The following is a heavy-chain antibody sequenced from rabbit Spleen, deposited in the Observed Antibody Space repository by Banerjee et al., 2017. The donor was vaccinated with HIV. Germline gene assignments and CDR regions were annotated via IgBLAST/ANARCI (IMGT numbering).Heavy chain of an antibody. CDR3: ARDSGTSFSSYGMDL. V-gene: IGHV1S45*01. J-gene: IGHJ6*01. D-gene: IGHD8-1*01. CDR2: INTRTGNT. CDR1: GFSFNSYW. Sequence: QEQLEESGGDLVKPGASLTLTCTASGFSFNSYWICWVRQAPGKGLEWIACINTRTGNTVYASWTKGRFTISKTSSTTVTLQMTSLTAADTATYFCARDSGTSFSSYGMDLWGPGTLVTVS.